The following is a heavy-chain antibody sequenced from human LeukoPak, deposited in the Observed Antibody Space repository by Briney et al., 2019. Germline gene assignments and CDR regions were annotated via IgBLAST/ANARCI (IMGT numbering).Heavy chain of an antibody. CDR2: IYYSGST. Sequence: PSETLSLTCTVSGGSISSSSYYWGWIRQPPGKGLEWIGSIYYSGSTYYNPSLKSRVTISVDTSKNQFSLKLSSVTAADTAVYYCARDDHYFWRWAFDIWGQGTMVTVSS. J-gene: IGHJ3*02. CDR1: GGSISSSSYY. D-gene: IGHD3-3*01. V-gene: IGHV4-39*07. CDR3: ARDDHYFWRWAFDI.